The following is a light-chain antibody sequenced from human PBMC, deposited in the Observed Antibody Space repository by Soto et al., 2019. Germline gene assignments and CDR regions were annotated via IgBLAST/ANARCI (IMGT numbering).Light chain of an antibody. CDR2: AAS. CDR3: QQPYT. CDR1: QGISSY. V-gene: IGKV1-9*01. Sequence: DIQLTQSPSFLSASVGDRVTITCWASQGISSYLAWYQQKPGKAPKLLIYAASTLQSGVPSRFSGSGSGTEFTLTISSLQPEDFATYYCQQPYTFGQGTKLEIK. J-gene: IGKJ2*01.